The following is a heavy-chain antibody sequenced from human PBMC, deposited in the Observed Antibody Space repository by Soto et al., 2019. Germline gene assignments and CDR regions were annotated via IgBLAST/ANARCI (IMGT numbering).Heavy chain of an antibody. J-gene: IGHJ3*02. Sequence: QVQLQQWGAGLLKPSKTLSLTCAVYGGSFSGYYWSWIRQPPGKGLEWIGEINHSGSTNYNPSLKRRVTISVDTSKNQFSLKLSSVTAADTDVYYCARGYGGNDAFDIWGQGTMVTVSS. CDR1: GGSFSGYY. CDR3: ARGYGGNDAFDI. CDR2: INHSGST. D-gene: IGHD4-17*01. V-gene: IGHV4-34*01.